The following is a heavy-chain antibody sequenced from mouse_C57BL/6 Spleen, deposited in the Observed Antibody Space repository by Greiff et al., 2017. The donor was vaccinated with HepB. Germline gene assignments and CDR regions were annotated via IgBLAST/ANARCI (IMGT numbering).Heavy chain of an antibody. CDR3: AREGGSSLFDY. J-gene: IGHJ2*01. Sequence: QVQLKQSGAELARPGASVKLSCKASGYTFTSYGISWVKQRTGQGLEWIGEIYPRSGNTYYNEKFKGKATLTADKSSSTAYMELRSLTSEDSAVYFCAREGGSSLFDYWGQGTTLTVSS. V-gene: IGHV1-81*01. D-gene: IGHD1-1*01. CDR1: GYTFTSYG. CDR2: IYPRSGNT.